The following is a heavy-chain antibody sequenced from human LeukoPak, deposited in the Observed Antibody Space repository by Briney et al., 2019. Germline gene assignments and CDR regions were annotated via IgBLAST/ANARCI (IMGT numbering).Heavy chain of an antibody. CDR2: ISAYNGNT. CDR1: GYTFTSYG. J-gene: IGHJ4*02. CDR3: ARTTIFGVVIPFDY. Sequence: ASVKVSCKASGYTFTSYGISWVRQAPGQGLEWMGWISAYNGNTNYAQKLQGRVTMTSDTSTSTAYMELRSLRSDDTAVYYCARTTIFGVVIPFDYWGQGTLVTVSS. D-gene: IGHD3-3*01. V-gene: IGHV1-18*01.